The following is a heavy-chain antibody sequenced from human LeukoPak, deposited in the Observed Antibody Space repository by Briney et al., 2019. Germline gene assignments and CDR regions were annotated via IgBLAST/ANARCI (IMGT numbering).Heavy chain of an antibody. V-gene: IGHV3-74*01. CDR3: ARGNDGSGCEDY. CDR1: GFTFGSYW. CDR2: INSDGSST. J-gene: IGHJ4*02. Sequence: PGGSLRLSCAASGFTFGSYWMHWVRQAPGKGLVWVSRINSDGSSTSYADSVKGRFTISRDNAKNTLYLQMNSLRAEDTAVYYCARGNDGSGCEDYWGQGTLVTVSS. D-gene: IGHD6-19*01.